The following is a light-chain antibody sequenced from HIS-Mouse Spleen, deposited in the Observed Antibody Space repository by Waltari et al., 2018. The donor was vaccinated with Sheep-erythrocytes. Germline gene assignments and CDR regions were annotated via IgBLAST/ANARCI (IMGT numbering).Light chain of an antibody. V-gene: IGKV1-39*01. CDR2: AAS. CDR1: QSISSY. Sequence: DIQMTQSPSSLSASVGDRVTITCRASQSISSYLTGYQQKPGKAPKLLIYAASSLQSGVPSRFSGSGSGTDFTRTISSLQPEDFATYYCQQSYSTPQFTFGPGTKVDIK. J-gene: IGKJ3*01. CDR3: QQSYSTPQFT.